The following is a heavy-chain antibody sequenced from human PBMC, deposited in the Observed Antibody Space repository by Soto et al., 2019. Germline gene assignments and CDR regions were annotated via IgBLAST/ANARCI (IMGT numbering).Heavy chain of an antibody. CDR2: FDPEDGET. CDR3: ATFEAGLDY. D-gene: IGHD6-19*01. V-gene: IGHV1-24*01. Sequence: GASVKVSCKASGYTFTSYGINWVRQAPGKGLEWVGGFDPEDGETIYAQKFQGRVTMTEDTSTDTAYMELSSLRSEDTAVYYCATFEAGLDYWGQGTLVTVSS. J-gene: IGHJ4*02. CDR1: GYTFTSYG.